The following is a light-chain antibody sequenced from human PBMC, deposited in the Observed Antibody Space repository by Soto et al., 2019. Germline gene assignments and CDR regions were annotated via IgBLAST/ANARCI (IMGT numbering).Light chain of an antibody. CDR2: DFS. CDR3: ISYTVSPAV. V-gene: IGLV2-14*03. Sequence: QSALTQPASVSGSPGQSITISCTGTSSDITTYNYVSWYQHHPGKTPKLMIYDFSNRPSGVSHRFSGSKSGNTASLTISGVQAEDEAYYYCISYTVSPAVFGGGTKLTVL. J-gene: IGLJ2*01. CDR1: SSDITTYNY.